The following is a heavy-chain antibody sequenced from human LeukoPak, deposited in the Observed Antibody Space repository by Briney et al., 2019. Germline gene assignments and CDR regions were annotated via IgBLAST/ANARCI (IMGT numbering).Heavy chain of an antibody. Sequence: SETLSLTCTVSGGSISSYYWSWIRQPPGKGLEWIAYIYNSEYTNYNPSLKSQASISVDKSKNLCSLRLSSVTAADTAVYYCARHAIYSGGYSYWFDPWGLGTLVTVSS. J-gene: IGHJ5*02. CDR1: GGSISSYY. CDR3: ARHAIYSGGYSYWFDP. CDR2: IYNSEYT. V-gene: IGHV4-59*08. D-gene: IGHD1-26*01.